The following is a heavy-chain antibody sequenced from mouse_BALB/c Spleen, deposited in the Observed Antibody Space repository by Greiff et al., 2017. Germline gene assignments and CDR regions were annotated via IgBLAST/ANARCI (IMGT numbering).Heavy chain of an antibody. J-gene: IGHJ4*01. V-gene: IGHV5-9-4*01. CDR1: GFTFSSYA. CDR2: ISSGGSYT. CDR3: ASFAMDY. Sequence: DVQLQESGGGLVKPGGSLKLSCAASGFTFSSYAMSWVRQSPEKRLEWVAEISSGGSYTYYPDTVTGRFTISRDNAKNTLYLEMSSLRSEDTAMYYCASFAMDYWGQGTSVTVSS.